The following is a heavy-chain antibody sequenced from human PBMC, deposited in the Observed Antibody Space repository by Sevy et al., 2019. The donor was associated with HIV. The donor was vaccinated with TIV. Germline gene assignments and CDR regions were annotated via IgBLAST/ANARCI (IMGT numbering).Heavy chain of an antibody. Sequence: GGSLRLSCAASGFTFSSYAMHWVRQAPGKGLEWVAVISYDGSNKYYADSVKGRFTISKDNSKNTLYLQVKSLRTEDTAVYYCARDQHDYAGNLRTGWFDPWGQGTLVTVSS. D-gene: IGHD4-17*01. CDR2: ISYDGSNK. CDR1: GFTFSSYA. J-gene: IGHJ5*02. V-gene: IGHV3-30-3*01. CDR3: ARDQHDYAGNLRTGWFDP.